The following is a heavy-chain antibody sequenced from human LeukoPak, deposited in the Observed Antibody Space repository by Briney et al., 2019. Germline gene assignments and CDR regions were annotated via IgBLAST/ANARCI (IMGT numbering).Heavy chain of an antibody. CDR2: ISTSRSYI. D-gene: IGHD6-19*01. CDR1: GSTFINYR. J-gene: IGHJ4*02. CDR3: ASGPIAVAGTVDPDY. V-gene: IGHV3-21*01. Sequence: GGSLRLSCAASGSTFINYRMNWVRQAPGKGLEWVSSISTSRSYIYYADSVKGRSTISRDNAKNSLYLQMNSLRAEDTAVYYCASGPIAVAGTVDPDYWGQGTLVTVSS.